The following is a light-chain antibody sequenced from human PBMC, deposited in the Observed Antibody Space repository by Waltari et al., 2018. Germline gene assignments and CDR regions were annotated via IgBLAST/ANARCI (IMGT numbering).Light chain of an antibody. J-gene: IGKJ1*01. CDR1: PGISNY. CDR2: AAS. CDR3: QKYNSAPWT. V-gene: IGKV1-27*01. Sequence: DIQMTQSPSSLSASVGDRVTITFRSSPGISNYLAWYQQKPGKVPKLLIYAASTLQSGVPSRFSGSGSGTDFTLTISSLQPEDVATYYCQKYNSAPWTFGQGTKVEIK.